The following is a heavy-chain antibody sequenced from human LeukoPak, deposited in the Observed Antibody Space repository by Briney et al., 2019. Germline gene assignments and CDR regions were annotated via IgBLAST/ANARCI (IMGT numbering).Heavy chain of an antibody. Sequence: SETLSLTCTVSGGSISSYYWSWIRQPPGKGLEWIGYIYYSGSTNYNPSLKSRVTISVDTSKNQFSLKLSSVTAADTAVYYCARTTVVTHYYFDYWGQGTLVTVSS. CDR1: GGSISSYY. D-gene: IGHD4-23*01. CDR2: IYYSGST. CDR3: ARTTVVTHYYFDY. V-gene: IGHV4-59*01. J-gene: IGHJ4*02.